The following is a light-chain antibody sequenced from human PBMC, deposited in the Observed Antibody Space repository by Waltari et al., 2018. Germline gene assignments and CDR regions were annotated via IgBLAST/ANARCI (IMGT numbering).Light chain of an antibody. CDR3: CSYARSGTVL. CDR2: EVV. CDR1: SSDVGSYNL. V-gene: IGLV2-23*02. Sequence: QSALTQPAPVSGSPGQSITISCTGTSSDVGSYNLVSWYQQHPGKAPKLMIYEVVKRPSGVSNRFSGSTSANAASLTISGLQAEDEGDYYCCSYARSGTVLFGGGTKLTVL. J-gene: IGLJ2*01.